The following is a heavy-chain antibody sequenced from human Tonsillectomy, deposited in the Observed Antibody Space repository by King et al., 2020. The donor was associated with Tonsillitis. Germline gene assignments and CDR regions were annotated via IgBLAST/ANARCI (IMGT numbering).Heavy chain of an antibody. Sequence: QLQESGPGLVKPSETLSLTCSVSGGSINSFYWSWIRQPPGKGLEWIGYIYYNGSTNYNPPLKSRVTISVDTSKNQFSLKLTSVTAADTAVYYCARHSSSPSWTFDYWRQGTLVTVSS. CDR3: ARHSSSPSWTFDY. D-gene: IGHD6-6*01. J-gene: IGHJ4*02. CDR2: IYYNGST. V-gene: IGHV4-59*01. CDR1: GGSINSFY.